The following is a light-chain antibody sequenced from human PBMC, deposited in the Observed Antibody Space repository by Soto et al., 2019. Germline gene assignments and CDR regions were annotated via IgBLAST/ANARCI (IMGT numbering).Light chain of an antibody. CDR2: GVT. V-gene: IGLV2-14*01. Sequence: QSVLTQPASVSGSPGQSITISCTGTYRDVGGYNFVSWYQHHPGKAPKLILYGVTNRPSGVSNRFSGSKSGDTASLTISGLQADDEADYYCSSYSRDSIPVFGTGTKL. J-gene: IGLJ1*01. CDR1: YRDVGGYNF. CDR3: SSYSRDSIPV.